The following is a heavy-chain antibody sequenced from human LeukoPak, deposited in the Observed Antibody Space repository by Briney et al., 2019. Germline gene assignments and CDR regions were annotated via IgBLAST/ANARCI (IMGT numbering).Heavy chain of an antibody. V-gene: IGHV1-2*02. CDR1: GYTFTGYY. Sequence: ASVKVSCKASGYTFTGYYMHWVRQAPGQGLEWMGWINPNSGGTNYAQKFQGRVTMTRDTSISTAYMELSRLRSDDTAVCYCARGARWYADYYYMDVWGKGTTVTVSS. CDR3: ARGARWYADYYYMDV. J-gene: IGHJ6*03. CDR2: INPNSGGT. D-gene: IGHD6-13*01.